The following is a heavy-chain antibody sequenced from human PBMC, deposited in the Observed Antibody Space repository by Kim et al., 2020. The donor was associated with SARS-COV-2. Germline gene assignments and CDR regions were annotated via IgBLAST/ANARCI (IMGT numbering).Heavy chain of an antibody. V-gene: IGHV3-7*03. Sequence: GGSLRLSCAASGFIFSSYWMSWVHQAPGKGLEWVANIKQDGNEKKYVDSVKGRFTISRDNAKNSLYLQMNSLRAEDTAVYFCVRDFHPQAPTDWFGPWGQGTLVTVSS. CDR1: GFIFSSYW. J-gene: IGHJ5*02. CDR3: VRDFHPQAPTDWFGP. CDR2: IKQDGNEK.